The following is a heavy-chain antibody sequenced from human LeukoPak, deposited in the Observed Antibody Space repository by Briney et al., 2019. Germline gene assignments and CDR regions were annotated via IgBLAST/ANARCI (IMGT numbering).Heavy chain of an antibody. CDR2: ISYSGST. Sequence: SETLSLTCTVSGGSISSHCWSWIRQPPGKGLGWMGYISYSGSTNYNPSLKSRVTMSVDTSKNQFSLKLTSVTAADTAVYYCGRPFITAGIHYYYMDVWGKGTTVTLSS. V-gene: IGHV4-59*11. J-gene: IGHJ6*03. CDR3: GRPFITAGIHYYYMDV. D-gene: IGHD6-13*01. CDR1: GGSISSHC.